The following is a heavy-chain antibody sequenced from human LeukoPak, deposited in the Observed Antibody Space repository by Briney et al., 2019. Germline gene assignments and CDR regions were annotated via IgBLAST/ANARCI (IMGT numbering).Heavy chain of an antibody. D-gene: IGHD3-22*01. CDR3: ATMKGYFEN. CDR1: GFSFSTNY. V-gene: IGHV3-23*01. Sequence: GGSLRLSCAASGFSFSTNYMSWVRQAPGKGLEWVSAVTGGGLTTYYAASMKGRFTISRDNSKNTLYLQMNSLRAEDTAVYYCATMKGYFENWGKGTLVTVSS. J-gene: IGHJ4*02. CDR2: VTGGGLTT.